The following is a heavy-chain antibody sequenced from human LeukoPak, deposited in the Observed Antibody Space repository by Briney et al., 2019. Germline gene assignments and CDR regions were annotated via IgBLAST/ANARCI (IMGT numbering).Heavy chain of an antibody. CDR3: ARLEGGGYFDY. V-gene: IGHV3-30*02. CDR1: GFTFSSYG. Sequence: PGGSLRLSCAASGFTFSSYGMHWVRQAPGKGLEWVAFIRYDGSNKYYAGSVKGRFTISRDNSKNTLYLQMNSLRAEDTAVYYCARLEGGGYFDYWGQGTLVTVSS. D-gene: IGHD4-23*01. CDR2: IRYDGSNK. J-gene: IGHJ4*02.